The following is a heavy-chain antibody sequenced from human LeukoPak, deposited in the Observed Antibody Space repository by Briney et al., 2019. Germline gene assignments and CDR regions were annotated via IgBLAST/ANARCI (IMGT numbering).Heavy chain of an antibody. CDR3: AIFPDVDIVATISRG. D-gene: IGHD5-12*01. Sequence: ASVKVSCKASGYTFTIYDINWVRQATGQGLEWMGWMNPNSGNTGYGQQFQGRVTMTSNTSISTAYMELSSLRSEDTAVYYCAIFPDVDIVATISRGWGQGTLVTVSS. V-gene: IGHV1-8*01. CDR2: MNPNSGNT. CDR1: GYTFTIYD. J-gene: IGHJ4*02.